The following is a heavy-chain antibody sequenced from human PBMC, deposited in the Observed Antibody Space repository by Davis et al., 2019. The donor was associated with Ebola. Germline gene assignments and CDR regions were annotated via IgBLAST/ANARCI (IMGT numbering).Heavy chain of an antibody. Sequence: ASVKVSCKASGYTFTSYYMHWVRQAPGQGLEWMGIITPNGGSTSYAQKFQGRVTMTRDTSTSTAYMELSSLRSEDTAVYYCAREIVVVVAATGYYYYGMDVRGEGTTVTVSS. J-gene: IGHJ6*01. D-gene: IGHD2-15*01. CDR2: ITPNGGST. CDR1: GYTFTSYY. V-gene: IGHV1-46*01. CDR3: AREIVVVVAATGYYYYGMDV.